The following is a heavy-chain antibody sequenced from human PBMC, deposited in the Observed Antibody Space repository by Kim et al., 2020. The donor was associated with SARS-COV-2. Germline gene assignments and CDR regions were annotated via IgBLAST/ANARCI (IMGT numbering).Heavy chain of an antibody. V-gene: IGHV4-39*01. CDR2: IYYSGST. D-gene: IGHD4-17*01. Sequence: SETLSLTCTVSGGSISSSSYYWGWIRQPPGKGLEWIGSIYYSGSTYYNPSLKSRVIISVDTSKNQFSLKLSSVTAADTAVYYCARNPTTDPPGGVDYWG. J-gene: IGHJ4*01. CDR1: GGSISSSSYY. CDR3: ARNPTTDPPGGVDY.